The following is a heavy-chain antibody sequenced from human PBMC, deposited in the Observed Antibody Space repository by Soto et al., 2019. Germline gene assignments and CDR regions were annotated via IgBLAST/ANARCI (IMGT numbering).Heavy chain of an antibody. J-gene: IGHJ4*02. CDR3: ARYLNTAMTKVFDY. Sequence: PGGSLRLSCAASGFTFSSYAMHWVRQAPGKGLEWVAVISYDGSNKYYADSVKGRFTISRDNSKNTLYLQMNSLRAEDTAVYYCARYLNTAMTKVFDYWGQGTLVTVSS. D-gene: IGHD5-18*01. CDR2: ISYDGSNK. V-gene: IGHV3-30-3*01. CDR1: GFTFSSYA.